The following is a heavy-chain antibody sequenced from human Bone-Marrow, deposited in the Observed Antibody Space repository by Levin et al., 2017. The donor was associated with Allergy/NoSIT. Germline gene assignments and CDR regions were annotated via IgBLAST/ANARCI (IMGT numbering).Heavy chain of an antibody. Sequence: AGGSLRLSCAASGFTFSNAWMNWVRQAPGKGLEWVGRIKSKTDGGTTDYAAPVKGRFTISRDDSKNTLNLQMNSLKTEDTAVYYCTTDHDNWNDDLPPDYYYDGMDVWGQGTTVTVSS. CDR1: GFTFSNAW. D-gene: IGHD1-20*01. J-gene: IGHJ6*02. CDR3: TTDHDNWNDDLPPDYYYDGMDV. CDR2: IKSKTDGGTT. V-gene: IGHV3-15*07.